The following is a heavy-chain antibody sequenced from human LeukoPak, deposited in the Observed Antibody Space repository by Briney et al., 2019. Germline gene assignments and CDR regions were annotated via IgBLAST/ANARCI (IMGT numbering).Heavy chain of an antibody. CDR3: AKDLTIFGVITPNHNY. D-gene: IGHD3-3*01. CDR2: ISGSGGST. V-gene: IGHV3-23*01. Sequence: GGSLRLSCAASGFTFSSYAMSWVRQAPGKGLEWVSAISGSGGSTYYADSVKGRFTISRDNSKNTVYLQMSSLRAEDTAIYYCAKDLTIFGVITPNHNYWGQGTLVTVSS. CDR1: GFTFSSYA. J-gene: IGHJ4*02.